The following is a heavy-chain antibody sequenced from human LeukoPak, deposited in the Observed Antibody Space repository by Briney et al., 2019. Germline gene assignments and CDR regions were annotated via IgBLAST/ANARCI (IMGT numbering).Heavy chain of an antibody. CDR3: ARDQDYYGSGSYGPDY. CDR1: GGSISSSSYY. J-gene: IGHJ4*02. V-gene: IGHV4-39*07. D-gene: IGHD3-10*01. Sequence: SETLSLTCTVSGGSISSSSYYWGWIRQPPGKGLEWIGSIYYSGSAHYNPSLKSRVTISVDTSKNQFSLKLSSVTAADTAVYYCARDQDYYGSGSYGPDYWGQGILVTASS. CDR2: IYYSGSA.